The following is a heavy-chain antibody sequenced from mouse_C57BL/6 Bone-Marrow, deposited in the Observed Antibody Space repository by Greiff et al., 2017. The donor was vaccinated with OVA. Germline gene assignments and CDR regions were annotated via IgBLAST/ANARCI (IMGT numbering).Heavy chain of an antibody. D-gene: IGHD2-1*01. J-gene: IGHJ3*01. CDR3: ARLHYGNLAWFAY. CDR2: INPNNGGT. V-gene: IGHV1-18*01. CDR1: GYTFTDYN. Sequence: VHVKQSGPELVKPGASVKIPCKASGYTFTDYNMDWVKQSHGKSLEWIGDINPNNGGTIYNQKFKGKATLTVDKSSSTAYMELRSLTSEDTAVYYCARLHYGNLAWFAYWGQGTLVTVSA.